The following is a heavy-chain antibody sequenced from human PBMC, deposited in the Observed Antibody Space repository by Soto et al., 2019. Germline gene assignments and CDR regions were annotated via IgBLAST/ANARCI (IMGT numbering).Heavy chain of an antibody. CDR1: GYSFTSYW. CDR3: ERPYGDYYGMDV. D-gene: IGHD4-17*01. CDR2: IDPSDSYT. J-gene: IGHJ6*02. V-gene: IGHV5-10-1*01. Sequence: GESLQISCKGSGYSFTSYWISWVRQMPGKGLEWMGRIDPSDSYTNYSPSFQGHVTISADKSISTAYLQWGSLKASDTAMYYCERPYGDYYGMDVWGQATTVTVS.